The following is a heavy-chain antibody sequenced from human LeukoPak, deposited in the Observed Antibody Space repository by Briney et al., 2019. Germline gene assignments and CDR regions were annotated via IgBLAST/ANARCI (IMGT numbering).Heavy chain of an antibody. Sequence: GGSLRLSCAASGFTFSNYAMSWVRQAPGKGPEWVSAISGSDGRTFYADSVKGRSTISRDNFRNTLYLQMNGLRPEDTAVYYCVKESPYGSPRFYYFDDWGQGTLVTVSS. J-gene: IGHJ4*02. CDR3: VKESPYGSPRFYYFDD. V-gene: IGHV3-23*01. CDR2: ISGSDGRT. D-gene: IGHD1-26*01. CDR1: GFTFSNYA.